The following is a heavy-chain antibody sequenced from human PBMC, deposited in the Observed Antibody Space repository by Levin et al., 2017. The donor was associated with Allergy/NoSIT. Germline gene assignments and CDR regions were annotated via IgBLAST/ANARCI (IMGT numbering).Heavy chain of an antibody. CDR1: GFTFSSYG. CDR3: AKDPAEEMATIDYFDY. V-gene: IGHV3-30*18. D-gene: IGHD5-24*01. Sequence: GGSLRLSCAASGFTFSSYGMHWVRQAPGKGLEWVAVISYDGSNKYYADSVKGRFTISRDNSKNTLYLQMNSLRAEDTAVYYCAKDPAEEMATIDYFDYWGQGTLVTVSS. CDR2: ISYDGSNK. J-gene: IGHJ4*02.